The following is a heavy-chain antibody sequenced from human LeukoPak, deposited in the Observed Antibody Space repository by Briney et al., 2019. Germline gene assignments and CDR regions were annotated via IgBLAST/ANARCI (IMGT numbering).Heavy chain of an antibody. CDR1: GYTFTGYY. J-gene: IGHJ3*02. Sequence: ASVKVSCKASGYTFTGYYMHWVRQAPGQGLEWLGWINPNSGGTNYAQKFQGWVTMTRDTSISTAYMELSRLRSDDTAVYYCATGRDYFGSGNNDAFDIWGQGTTVTVSS. D-gene: IGHD3-10*01. V-gene: IGHV1-2*04. CDR2: INPNSGGT. CDR3: ATGRDYFGSGNNDAFDI.